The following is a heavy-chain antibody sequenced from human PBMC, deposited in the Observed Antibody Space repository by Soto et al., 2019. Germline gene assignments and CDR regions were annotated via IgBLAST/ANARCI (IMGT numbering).Heavy chain of an antibody. CDR1: GFTFSSYA. J-gene: IGHJ4*02. V-gene: IGHV3-23*01. D-gene: IGHD6-19*01. CDR3: AKEGGYSSGWETIDY. CDR2: ISGSGGST. Sequence: GGSLRLSCAASGFTFSSYAMSWVRQATGKGLEWVSAISGSGGSTYYADSVKGRFTISRDNSKNTLYLQMNSLRAEDTAVYYCAKEGGYSSGWETIDYWGQGTLVTVSS.